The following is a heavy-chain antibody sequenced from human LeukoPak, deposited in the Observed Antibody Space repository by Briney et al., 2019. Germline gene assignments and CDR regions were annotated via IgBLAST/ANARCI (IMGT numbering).Heavy chain of an antibody. J-gene: IGHJ4*02. CDR1: GGSVSSGTYY. D-gene: IGHD2/OR15-2a*01. V-gene: IGHV4-61*01. CDR2: INHSGST. CDR3: ARWSEIVDY. Sequence: SETLSLTCTVSGGSVSSGTYYWSWIRQPPGKGLEWIGEINHSGSTNYNPSLESRVTISVDTSKNQFSLKLSSVTAADTAVYYCARWSEIVDYWGQGTLVTVSS.